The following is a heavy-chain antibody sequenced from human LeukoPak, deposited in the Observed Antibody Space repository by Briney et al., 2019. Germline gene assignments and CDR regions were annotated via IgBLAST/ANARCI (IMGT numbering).Heavy chain of an antibody. CDR2: IYYSGST. CDR3: ARETVTMVRGVRTLYYFDY. Sequence: SETLSLTCTVSGDSISSYYWSWIRQPPGKGLEWIGYIYYSGSTNYNPSLKSRVTISVDTSKNQFSLKLSSVTAADTAVYYCARETVTMVRGVRTLYYFDYWGQGNLVTVSS. J-gene: IGHJ4*02. V-gene: IGHV4-59*12. D-gene: IGHD3-10*01. CDR1: GDSISSYY.